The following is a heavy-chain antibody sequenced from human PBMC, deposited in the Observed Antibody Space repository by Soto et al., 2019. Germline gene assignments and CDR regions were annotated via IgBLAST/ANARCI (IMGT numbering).Heavy chain of an antibody. J-gene: IGHJ6*02. V-gene: IGHV1-69*01. CDR2: IIPIFGTA. D-gene: IGHD6-13*01. CDR1: GGTFSSYA. CDR3: ARGLIAAAGSYYYYGMDV. Sequence: QVQLVQSGAEAKKPGSSVKVSCKASGGTFSSYAISWVRQAPGQGLEWMGGIIPIFGTANYAQKFQGRVTITADESTSTAYMELGSLRSEDTAVYYCARGLIAAAGSYYYYGMDVWGQGTTVTVSS.